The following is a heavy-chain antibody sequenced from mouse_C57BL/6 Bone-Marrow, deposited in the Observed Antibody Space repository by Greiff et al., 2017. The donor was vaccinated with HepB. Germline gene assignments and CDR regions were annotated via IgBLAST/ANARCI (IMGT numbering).Heavy chain of an antibody. CDR2: IHPNSGST. D-gene: IGHD3-2*02. J-gene: IGHJ4*01. CDR1: GYTFTSYW. V-gene: IGHV1-64*01. CDR3: ASGQVDYYAMDY. Sequence: VQLQQPGAELVKPGASVKLSCKASGYTFTSYWMHWVKQRPGQGLEWIGMIHPNSGSTNYNEKFKSKATLTVDKSSSTAYMQLSSLTSEDSAVYYCASGQVDYYAMDYWGQGTSVTVSS.